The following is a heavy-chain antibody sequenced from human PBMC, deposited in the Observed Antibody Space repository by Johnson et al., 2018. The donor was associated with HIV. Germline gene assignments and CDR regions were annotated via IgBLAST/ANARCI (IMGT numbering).Heavy chain of an antibody. CDR2: ISYDGSNK. Sequence: QVQLVESGGGVVQPGRSLRLSCAASGFTFSSYPMHWVRQAPGKGLEWVAIISYDGSNKYYADSVKGRFTISRDNSKNTLYLQMNSLRAEDTAVYYCARVAPAHDAFDIWGQGTMVTVSS. J-gene: IGHJ3*02. CDR1: GFTFSSYP. D-gene: IGHD2-2*01. V-gene: IGHV3-30*04. CDR3: ARVAPAHDAFDI.